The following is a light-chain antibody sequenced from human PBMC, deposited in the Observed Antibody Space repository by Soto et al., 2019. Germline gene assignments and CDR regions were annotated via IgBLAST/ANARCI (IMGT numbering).Light chain of an antibody. CDR3: AAWDDNLSGFYV. V-gene: IGLV1-47*01. J-gene: IGLJ1*01. Sequence: QSVLTQSPSASGTPGQRVTISCSGSASTIGRNYVYWYQQLPGTAPKLLIYRNSQRPSGVSDRFSGSKSGTSASLAISGLRSEDEADYYCAAWDDNLSGFYVFGDGTKVTVL. CDR2: RNS. CDR1: ASTIGRNY.